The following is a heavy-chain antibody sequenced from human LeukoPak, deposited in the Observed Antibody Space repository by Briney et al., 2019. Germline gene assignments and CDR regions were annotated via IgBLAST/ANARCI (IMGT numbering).Heavy chain of an antibody. D-gene: IGHD2/OR15-2a*01. J-gene: IGHJ4*02. Sequence: SETLSLTCTVSGGSISSYYRSWIRQPPGKGLEWIWYISYSGSTNSNPSLKSRVTISLDTSKNQFSLKLSSVTAADTAVYYCAGHHPRNTVDFWGQGTLVTVSS. V-gene: IGHV4-59*08. CDR1: GGSISSYY. CDR3: AGHHPRNTVDF. CDR2: ISYSGST.